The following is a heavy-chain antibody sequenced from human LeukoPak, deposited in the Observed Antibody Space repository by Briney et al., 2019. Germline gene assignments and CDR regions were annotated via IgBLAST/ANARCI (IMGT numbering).Heavy chain of an antibody. CDR2: ISTYSGNT. CDR1: GYTFTSYA. D-gene: IGHD3-22*01. J-gene: IGHJ4*02. V-gene: IGHV1-18*01. Sequence: GASVKVSCKASGYTFTSYAISWVRRAPGQGLEWMGWISTYSGNTNYAQKVQDRVTMTTDTSTSTAYMELRSLTSDDAAVYYCARVQAEHYYDSSGYCDYWGQGTLVIVSS. CDR3: ARVQAEHYYDSSGYCDY.